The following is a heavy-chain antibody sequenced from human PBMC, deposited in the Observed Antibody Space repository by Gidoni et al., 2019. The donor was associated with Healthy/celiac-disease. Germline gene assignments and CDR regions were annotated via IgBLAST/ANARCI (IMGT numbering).Heavy chain of an antibody. CDR3: ARDRVLELGSDYYYYMDV. CDR2: IQPSGSN. J-gene: IGHJ6*03. D-gene: IGHD1-7*01. Sequence: QVQLQESGPGLVTPSQTLSVPCTVSGSSIRNASSNCSWIRQPAGKGLEWIGRIQPSGSNNYNPSLKSRVTISVDTSTNQFSLKLSSVTAADTAVYYCARDRVLELGSDYYYYMDVWGKGTTVTVSS. V-gene: IGHV4-61*02. CDR1: GSSIRNASSN.